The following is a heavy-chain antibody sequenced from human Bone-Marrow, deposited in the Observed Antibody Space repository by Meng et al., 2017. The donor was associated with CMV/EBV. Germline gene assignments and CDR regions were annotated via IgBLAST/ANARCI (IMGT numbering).Heavy chain of an antibody. J-gene: IGHJ3*02. Sequence: GSLRLSCAVSGGSVISYYWSWIRQTPGEGLEWIGYTYFTGTTDFNPSLKSRVTMSVDTTKDQISLKLSPVTTADTAIYYCARAGYYYGSGTYVPRDAFDIWGQGTLVTVSS. D-gene: IGHD3-10*01. CDR3: ARAGYYYGSGTYVPRDAFDI. V-gene: IGHV4-59*02. CDR2: TYFTGTT. CDR1: GGSVISYY.